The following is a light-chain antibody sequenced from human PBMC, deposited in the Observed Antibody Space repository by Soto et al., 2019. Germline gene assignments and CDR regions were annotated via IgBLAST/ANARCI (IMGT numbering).Light chain of an antibody. J-gene: IGKJ4*01. Sequence: EIVLTQSPATLSLSPGERATLPCRASQSVSTSLAWYQQRPGQAPRLLIYDVSNRAAGVPARFSGSGSGTDFTLTISNLEPDDFAIYYCQERSNWPRLTFGGGTTVEIK. CDR1: QSVSTS. CDR3: QERSNWPRLT. V-gene: IGKV3-11*01. CDR2: DVS.